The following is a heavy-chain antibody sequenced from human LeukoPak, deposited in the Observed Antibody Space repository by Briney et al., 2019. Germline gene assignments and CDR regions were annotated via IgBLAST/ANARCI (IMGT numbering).Heavy chain of an antibody. CDR1: GFTFSDYA. Sequence: GGSVSLSCVASGFTFSDYAMQWVRQAPGKAREWVASISLEGNNKLCRDSVKGRFTIPKDNSKNKLYVQMNSLRAEDTAVYHFVMGTSVVTSWFDPWRQGSLVTVPS. D-gene: IGHD5-18*01. V-gene: IGHV3-30*02. CDR2: ISLEGNNK. CDR3: VMGTSVVTSWFDP. J-gene: IGHJ5*02.